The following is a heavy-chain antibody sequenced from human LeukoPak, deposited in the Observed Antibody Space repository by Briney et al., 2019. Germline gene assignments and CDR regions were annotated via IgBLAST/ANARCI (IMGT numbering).Heavy chain of an antibody. CDR3: ARSTGSPVYCTNGVCYPRALLAFDI. J-gene: IGHJ3*02. D-gene: IGHD2-8*01. Sequence: GASVKVSCKASGGTFSSYAISWVRQAPGQGLEWMGGIIPIFGTANYAQKFQGRVTITADKSTSTAYMELSSLRSEDTAVYYCARSTGSPVYCTNGVCYPRALLAFDIWGQGTMVTVSS. CDR2: IIPIFGTA. V-gene: IGHV1-69*06. CDR1: GGTFSSYA.